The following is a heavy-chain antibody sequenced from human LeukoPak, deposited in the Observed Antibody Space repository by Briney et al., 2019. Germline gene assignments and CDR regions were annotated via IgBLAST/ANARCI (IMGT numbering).Heavy chain of an antibody. Sequence: ASVKVSCKASGYTFTDYYMHWVRQAPGQGLEWMGWINPNSGGTNYAQKFQGRVTMTRDTSISTAYMELSRLRSDDTAVYYCARGPYDYVWGSYRRYFDYWGQGTLVTVSS. V-gene: IGHV1-2*02. CDR3: ARGPYDYVWGSYRRYFDY. CDR2: INPNSGGT. CDR1: GYTFTDYY. J-gene: IGHJ4*02. D-gene: IGHD3-16*02.